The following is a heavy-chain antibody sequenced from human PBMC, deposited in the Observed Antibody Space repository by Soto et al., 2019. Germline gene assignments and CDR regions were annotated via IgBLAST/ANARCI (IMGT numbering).Heavy chain of an antibody. D-gene: IGHD6-13*01. V-gene: IGHV3-30*18. J-gene: IGHJ5*02. CDR2: ISYDGSNK. CDR1: GFTFSSYG. Sequence: GGSLRLSCAASGFTFSSYGMHWVRQAPGKGLEWVAVISYDGSNKYYADSVKGRFTISRDNSKNTLYLQMNSLRAEDTAVYYCAKDQDSGYSSSWDWFDPWGQGTLVTVSS. CDR3: AKDQDSGYSSSWDWFDP.